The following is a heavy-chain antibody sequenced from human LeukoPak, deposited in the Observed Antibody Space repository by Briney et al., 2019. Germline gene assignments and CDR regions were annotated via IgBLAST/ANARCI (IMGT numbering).Heavy chain of an antibody. Sequence: GESLKISCKGSGYSFTSYWISWVRQMPGKGLEWMGRIDPSDSYTNYSPSFQGHVTISADKSISTAYLQWSSLKASDTALYYCARHQHDILTGYYLWWFDPWGQGTLVTVSS. CDR1: GYSFTSYW. CDR2: IDPSDSYT. CDR3: ARHQHDILTGYYLWWFDP. J-gene: IGHJ5*02. V-gene: IGHV5-10-1*01. D-gene: IGHD3-9*01.